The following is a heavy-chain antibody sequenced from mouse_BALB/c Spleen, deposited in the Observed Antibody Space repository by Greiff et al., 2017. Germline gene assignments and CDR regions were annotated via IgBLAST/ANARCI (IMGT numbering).Heavy chain of an antibody. CDR1: GFNIKDYY. V-gene: IGHV14-4*02. CDR3: KGGSNFDY. J-gene: IGHJ2*01. CDR2: IDPENGDT. Sequence: DVKLVESGAELVRSGASVKLSCTASGFNIKDYYMHWVKQRPEQGLEWIGWIDPENGDTEYAPKFQGKATMTADTSSNTAYLQLSSLTSEDTAVYYCKGGSNFDYWGQGTTLTVSS.